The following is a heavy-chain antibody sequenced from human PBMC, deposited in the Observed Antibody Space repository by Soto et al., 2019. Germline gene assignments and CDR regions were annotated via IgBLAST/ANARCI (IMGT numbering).Heavy chain of an antibody. CDR3: ARGTYYYGSGSYYRRAPFDY. J-gene: IGHJ4*02. CDR1: GGSISSYY. D-gene: IGHD3-10*01. V-gene: IGHV4-59*01. CDR2: IYYSGST. Sequence: KTSETLSLTCTVSGGSISSYYWSWIRQPPGKGLEWIGYIYYSGSTNYNPSLKSRVTISVDTSKNQFSLKLSSVTAADTAVYYCARGTYYYGSGSYYRRAPFDYWGQGTLVTVSS.